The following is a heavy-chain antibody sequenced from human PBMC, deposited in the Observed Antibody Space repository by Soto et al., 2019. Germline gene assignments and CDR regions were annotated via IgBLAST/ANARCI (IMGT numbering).Heavy chain of an antibody. V-gene: IGHV3-23*01. D-gene: IGHD2-2*01. CDR2: ISGSGGST. CDR3: AKKTGYCSSTSCYGGSDAFDI. Sequence: GGALRLSCAASGFTFTSYAMSWARQAPGKGLEWVSAISGSGGSTYYADSVKGRFTISRDNSKNTLYLQMNSLRAEDTAVYYCAKKTGYCSSTSCYGGSDAFDIWGQGTMVTVSS. J-gene: IGHJ3*02. CDR1: GFTFTSYA.